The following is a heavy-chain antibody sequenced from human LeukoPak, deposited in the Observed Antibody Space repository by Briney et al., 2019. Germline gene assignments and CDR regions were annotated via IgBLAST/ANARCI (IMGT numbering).Heavy chain of an antibody. CDR3: ARGGWRGRVYYFDY. V-gene: IGHV4-34*01. Sequence: SETLSLTCAVYGGSFSGYYWSWIRQPPGKGLEWIGDINHSGSTNYNPSLKSRVTISVDTSKNQFSLKLSSVTAADTAVYYCARGGWRGRVYYFDYWGQGTLVTVSS. CDR1: GGSFSGYY. CDR2: INHSGST. J-gene: IGHJ4*02. D-gene: IGHD3-16*01.